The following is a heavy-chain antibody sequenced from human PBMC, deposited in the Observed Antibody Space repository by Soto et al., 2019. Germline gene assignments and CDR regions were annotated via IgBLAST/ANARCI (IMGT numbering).Heavy chain of an antibody. V-gene: IGHV1-3*01. CDR3: ARVDPSLRYFDWLQGTRNWFHP. J-gene: IGHJ5*02. CDR1: GYTFTSYA. CDR2: INAGNGNT. Sequence: GASVKVSCKASGYTFTSYAMHWVRQAPGQRLEWMGWINAGNGNTKYSQKFQGRVTITRDTSASTAYMELSSLRSEDTAVYYCARVDPSLRYFDWLQGTRNWFHPWGQGPRSPSPQ. D-gene: IGHD3-9*01.